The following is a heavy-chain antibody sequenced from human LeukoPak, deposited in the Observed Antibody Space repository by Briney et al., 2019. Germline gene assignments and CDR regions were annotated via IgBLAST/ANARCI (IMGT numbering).Heavy chain of an antibody. J-gene: IGHJ5*02. CDR2: INPNSGGT. Sequence: GASVKVSCKASGYTFTGYYMHWVRQAPGQGLEWMGRINPNSGGTNYAQKFQGRVTMTRDTSIGTAYMELSRLRSDDTAVYYCARDLSVLRLPGGWFDPWGQGTLVTVSS. CDR3: ARDLSVLRLPGGWFDP. CDR1: GYTFTGYY. D-gene: IGHD2-15*01. V-gene: IGHV1-2*06.